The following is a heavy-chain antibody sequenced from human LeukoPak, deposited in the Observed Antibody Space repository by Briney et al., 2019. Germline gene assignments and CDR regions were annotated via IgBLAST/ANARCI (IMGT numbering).Heavy chain of an antibody. CDR2: ISYDGSNK. V-gene: IGHV3-30*18. CDR3: AKDLPRVYMDV. CDR1: GFTFSSYW. Sequence: PGGSLRLSCAASGFTFSSYWMSWVRQAPGKGLEWVAVISYDGSNKYYADSVKGRFTISRDNSKNTLYLQMNSLRAEDTAVYYCAKDLPRVYMDVWGKGTTVTVSS. J-gene: IGHJ6*03.